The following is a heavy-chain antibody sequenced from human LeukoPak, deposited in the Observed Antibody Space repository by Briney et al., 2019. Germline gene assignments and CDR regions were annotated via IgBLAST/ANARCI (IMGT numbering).Heavy chain of an antibody. J-gene: IGHJ6*03. V-gene: IGHV1-8*03. CDR2: MNPNSGNT. CDR3: ARDYSSGWYAYYGYMDV. CDR1: GYTFTSYD. D-gene: IGHD6-19*01. Sequence: GASVKVSCKASGYTFTSYDINWVRQATGQGLEWMGWMNPNSGNTGYAQKFQGRVTITRNTSISTAYMELSSLRSEDTAVYYCARDYSSGWYAYYGYMDVWGKGTTVTVSS.